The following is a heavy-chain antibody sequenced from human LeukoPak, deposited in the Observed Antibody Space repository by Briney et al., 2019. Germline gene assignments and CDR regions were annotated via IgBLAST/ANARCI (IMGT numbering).Heavy chain of an antibody. V-gene: IGHV3-48*03. D-gene: IGHD3-9*01. CDR1: GSILYSYE. CDR3: VRSYRGSLTGDTNADHLEH. CDR2: ITSSGSTI. Sequence: GGSQTLACSVAGSILYSYEVEWVRQAPGKGLEWVSYITSSGSTIYYADSVKGRFTISRDNAKNSLYLQMNSLLDEDTAVYYCVRSYRGSLTGDTNADHLEHCGQGTLVTVSS. J-gene: IGHJ1*01.